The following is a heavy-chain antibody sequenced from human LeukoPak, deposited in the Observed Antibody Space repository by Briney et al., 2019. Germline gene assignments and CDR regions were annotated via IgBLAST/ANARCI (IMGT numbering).Heavy chain of an antibody. Sequence: ASVKVSCKASGYTFTSYAMHWMRQAPGQGLELLGWVSAANNPEYSQKFQGRVVITRDASATTSYLELNSLRSEDTAVYYCAMSVEMPPIPSFDYWGQGTLVTVPS. D-gene: IGHD5-24*01. V-gene: IGHV1-3*01. CDR2: VSAANNP. CDR1: GYTFTSYA. J-gene: IGHJ4*02. CDR3: AMSVEMPPIPSFDY.